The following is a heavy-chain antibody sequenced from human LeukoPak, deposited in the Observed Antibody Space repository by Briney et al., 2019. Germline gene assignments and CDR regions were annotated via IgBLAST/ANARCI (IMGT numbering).Heavy chain of an antibody. Sequence: SVKVSCEASGGTFSSYAISWVRQAPGQGLEWMGGIIPIFGTANYAQKFQGRVTITADESTSTAYMELSSLRSEDTAVYYCARDRVIAPSRENAFDIWGQGTMVTVSS. CDR1: GGTFSSYA. CDR3: ARDRVIAPSRENAFDI. J-gene: IGHJ3*02. V-gene: IGHV1-69*01. CDR2: IIPIFGTA. D-gene: IGHD3-10*01.